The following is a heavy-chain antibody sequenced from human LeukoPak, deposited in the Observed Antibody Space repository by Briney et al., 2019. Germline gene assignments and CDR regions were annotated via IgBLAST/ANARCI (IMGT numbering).Heavy chain of an antibody. D-gene: IGHD6-13*01. V-gene: IGHV3-7*01. CDR2: IKQDGSEK. J-gene: IGHJ4*02. CDR1: GFTFSTYW. Sequence: GGSLRLSRAASGFTFSTYWMSWVRQAPGKGLEWVANIKQDGSEKYYLDSVKGRFTISRDNAKNSLYLQMNSLRAEDTAVYFCTREAAAGIDYWGQGTLVTVSS. CDR3: TREAAAGIDY.